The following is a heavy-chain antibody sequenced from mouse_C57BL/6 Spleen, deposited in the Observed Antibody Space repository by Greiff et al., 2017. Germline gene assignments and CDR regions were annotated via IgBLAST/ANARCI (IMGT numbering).Heavy chain of an antibody. J-gene: IGHJ2*01. Sequence: VKLQESGAELVKPGASVKISCKASGYAFSSYWMNWVKQRPGKGLEWIGQIYPGDGDTNYNGKFKGKATLTADKSSSTAYMQLSSLTSEDSAVYFCARSGITTVVADYWGQGTTLTVSS. V-gene: IGHV1-80*01. CDR1: GYAFSSYW. D-gene: IGHD1-1*01. CDR2: IYPGDGDT. CDR3: ARSGITTVVADY.